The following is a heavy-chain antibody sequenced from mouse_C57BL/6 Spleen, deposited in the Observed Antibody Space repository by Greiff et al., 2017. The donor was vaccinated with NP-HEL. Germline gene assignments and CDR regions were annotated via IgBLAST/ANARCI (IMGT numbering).Heavy chain of an antibody. Sequence: VKLQQPGAELVKPGASVKLSCKASGYTFTSYWMQWVKQRPGQGLEWIGEIDPSDSYTNYNQKFKGKATLTVDTSSSTAYMQLSSLTSEDSAVYYCARVGQAPLGYFDYWGQGTTLTVSS. CDR2: IDPSDSYT. CDR3: ARVGQAPLGYFDY. D-gene: IGHD3-2*02. J-gene: IGHJ2*01. CDR1: GYTFTSYW. V-gene: IGHV1-50*01.